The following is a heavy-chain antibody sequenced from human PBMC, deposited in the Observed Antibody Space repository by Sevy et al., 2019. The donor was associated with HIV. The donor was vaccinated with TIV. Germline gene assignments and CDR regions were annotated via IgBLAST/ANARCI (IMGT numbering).Heavy chain of an antibody. CDR2: INLNGGDT. CDR3: AKERNCGRDCLYFHH. Sequence: GGSLRLSCAASGFTFDDYTMHWVRQAPGKGLEWVSLINLNGGDTYYADSVKGRFTISRDNSRNSLYLQMNSLRTEDTALYYCAKERNCGRDCLYFHHWGQGTLVTVSS. CDR1: GFTFDDYT. J-gene: IGHJ1*01. D-gene: IGHD2-21*02. V-gene: IGHV3-43*01.